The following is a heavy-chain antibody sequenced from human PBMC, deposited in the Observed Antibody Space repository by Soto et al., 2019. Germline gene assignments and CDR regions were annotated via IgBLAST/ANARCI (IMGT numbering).Heavy chain of an antibody. J-gene: IGHJ4*02. CDR2: INAGNGNT. CDR1: GYTFTGNA. V-gene: IGHV1-3*01. D-gene: IGHD1-26*01. Sequence: TSVKVSCKDSGYTFTGNAMHWVRQAPGQRLEWMGWINAGNGNTKYSQKFQGRVTITRDTSASAAYMELSSLSSEDTAVYYCARGLGPWEVNHDHWGQGTLVTVSS. CDR3: ARGLGPWEVNHDH.